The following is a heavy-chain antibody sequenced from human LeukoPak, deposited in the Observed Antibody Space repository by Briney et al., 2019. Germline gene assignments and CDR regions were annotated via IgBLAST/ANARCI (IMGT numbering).Heavy chain of an antibody. D-gene: IGHD6-13*01. CDR3: ANFEPGYTSSWYAEF. CDR1: GFTFSSSR. V-gene: IGHV3-48*01. Sequence: GGSLRLSCEVSGFTFSSSRMNWVRQAPGKGLEWVSYISSRGTTKHYADSVKGRFTISRDNAKNALYLQMNSLRIEDTAVYYCANFEPGYTSSWYAEFWGQGTLVTVSP. CDR2: ISSRGTTK. J-gene: IGHJ4*02.